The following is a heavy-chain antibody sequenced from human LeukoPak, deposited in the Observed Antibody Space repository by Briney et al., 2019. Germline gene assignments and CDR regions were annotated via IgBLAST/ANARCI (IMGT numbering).Heavy chain of an antibody. J-gene: IGHJ6*03. CDR3: AKGVGYYYYMDV. V-gene: IGHV3-53*01. CDR1: GFTVSSKY. Sequence: GGSLRLSCAASGFTVSSKYMTWVRQAPGKGLEWVSLIYSAGSTYYADSVKGRFTISRDNSKNTLYLQMNSLRAEDTAVYYCAKGVGYYYYMDVWGKGTTVTVSS. CDR2: IYSAGST.